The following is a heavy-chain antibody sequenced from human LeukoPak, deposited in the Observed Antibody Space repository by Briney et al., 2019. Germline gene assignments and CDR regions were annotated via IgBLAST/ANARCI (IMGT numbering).Heavy chain of an antibody. CDR3: ARVREGQWLRSKAYYYGMDV. V-gene: IGHV1-69*13. CDR1: GGTFSSYA. CDR2: IIPIFGTA. D-gene: IGHD5-12*01. Sequence: GASVKVSCKASGGTFSSYAISWVRQAPGQGLEWMGGIIPIFGTANYAQKFQGRATITADESTSTAYMELSSLRSEDTAVYYCARVREGQWLRSKAYYYGMDVWGKGTTVTVSS. J-gene: IGHJ6*04.